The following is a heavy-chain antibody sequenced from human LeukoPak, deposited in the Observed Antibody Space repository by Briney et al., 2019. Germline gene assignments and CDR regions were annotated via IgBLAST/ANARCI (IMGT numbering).Heavy chain of an antibody. Sequence: GGSLRLSCAASGFTFDDYAMHWVRQAPGKGLEWVSGISWNSGSIGYADSVKGRFTISRDNAKNSLYLQMNSLRAEDTALYYCAKDRGSSWYLGWFDPGGQGTLVTVSS. V-gene: IGHV3-9*01. CDR1: GFTFDDYA. D-gene: IGHD6-13*01. CDR2: ISWNSGSI. CDR3: AKDRGSSWYLGWFDP. J-gene: IGHJ5*02.